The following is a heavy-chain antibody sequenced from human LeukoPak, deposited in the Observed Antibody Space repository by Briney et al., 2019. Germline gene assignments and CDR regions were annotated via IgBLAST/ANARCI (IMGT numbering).Heavy chain of an antibody. CDR1: GFTFSSYD. V-gene: IGHV3-33*03. J-gene: IGHJ4*02. D-gene: IGHD5-18*01. CDR3: ARGGYSYGYDY. Sequence: GGSLRLSCAASGFTFSSYDMHWVRQAPGEGLEWVAFIWSDGSNKYYADSVKGRFTISRDNAKNSLYLQMSSLRAEDTAVYYCARGGYSYGYDYWGQGTLVTVSS. CDR2: IWSDGSNK.